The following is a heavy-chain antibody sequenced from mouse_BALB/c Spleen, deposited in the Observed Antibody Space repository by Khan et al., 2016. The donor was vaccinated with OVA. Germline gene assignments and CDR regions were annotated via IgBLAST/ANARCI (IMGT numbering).Heavy chain of an antibody. Sequence: EVQLQESGGGLVQPGGSRKLSCAASGFTFSSLGMHWVRQAPEKGLEWVAYISSCSSSIYYADTVKGRFTISRDHPKNPLFLQMTRLRSEDTAMYYCAESGPQSSVITRFASFDYWGQGTTLTVSA. CDR1: GFTFSSLG. CDR2: ISSCSSSI. V-gene: IGHV5-17*02. CDR3: AESGPQSSVITRFASFDY. D-gene: IGHD2-4*01. J-gene: IGHJ2*01.